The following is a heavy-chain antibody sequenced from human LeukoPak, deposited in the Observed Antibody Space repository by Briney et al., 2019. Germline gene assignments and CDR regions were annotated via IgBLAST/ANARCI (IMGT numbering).Heavy chain of an antibody. Sequence: LPGGSLRLSCAASGFTFNIYALHWVRQAPGKGLEWVARISYDGSNKYYADSVKGRFTISRDNSKNTLYLQMNSLRAEDTAIYYCVGYTGSYRSNYWGQGTLVTVSP. CDR3: VGYTGSYRSNY. D-gene: IGHD3-10*01. V-gene: IGHV3-30*04. CDR2: ISYDGSNK. J-gene: IGHJ4*02. CDR1: GFTFNIYA.